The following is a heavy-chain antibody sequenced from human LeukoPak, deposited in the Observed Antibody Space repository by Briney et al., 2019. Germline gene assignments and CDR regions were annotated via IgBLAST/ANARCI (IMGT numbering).Heavy chain of an antibody. V-gene: IGHV1-2*02. J-gene: IGHJ4*02. CDR3: ARGGVVLRFLEWLLYFDY. CDR2: INPNSGGT. Sequence: ASVKVSCKASGYTFTNYDINWVRQATGQGLEWMGWINPNSGGTNYAQKFQGRVTMTRDTSISTAHMELSRLRSDDTAVYYCARGGVVLRFLEWLLYFDYWGQGTLVTVSS. D-gene: IGHD3-3*01. CDR1: GYTFTNYD.